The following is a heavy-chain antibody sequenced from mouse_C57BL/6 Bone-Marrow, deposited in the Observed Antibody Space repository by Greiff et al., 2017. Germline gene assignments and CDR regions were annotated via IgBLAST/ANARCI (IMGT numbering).Heavy chain of an antibody. J-gene: IGHJ2*01. Sequence: QVQLQQSGAELVRPGTSVKVSCKASGYAFTNYLIEWVKQRPGQGLEWIGVINPGSGGTNYNEKFKGKATLTADKSSSTAYMQLSSLTSEDSAVYFCARGRLRRRYIDYWGQGTTLTVSS. V-gene: IGHV1-54*01. CDR3: ARGRLRRRYIDY. D-gene: IGHD2-4*01. CDR2: INPGSGGT. CDR1: GYAFTNYL.